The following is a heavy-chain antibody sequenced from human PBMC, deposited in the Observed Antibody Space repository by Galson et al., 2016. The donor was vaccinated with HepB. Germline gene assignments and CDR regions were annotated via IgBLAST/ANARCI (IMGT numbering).Heavy chain of an antibody. CDR2: IYHSGST. Sequence: SETLSLTCAVSGDSITSSNWWSWVRQPPGKGLEWIGEIYHSGSTNYNPSLKSRVTISVDKSKKQFSLKLSSVTAADTAVYFCARFLIFGVANPTPRGLDVWGQGTTVTVSS. CDR3: ARFLIFGVANPTPRGLDV. D-gene: IGHD3-3*01. CDR1: GDSITSSNW. J-gene: IGHJ6*02. V-gene: IGHV4-4*02.